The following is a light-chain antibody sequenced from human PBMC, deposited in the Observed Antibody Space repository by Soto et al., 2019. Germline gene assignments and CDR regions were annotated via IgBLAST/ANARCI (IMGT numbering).Light chain of an antibody. CDR2: GAS. J-gene: IGKJ5*01. Sequence: EIVLTQSPGTLSLSPGERATLSCRASQSVRSSYLAWYQQRPGQAPRLLIYGASSRAPGIPDRFSGSGSGTDFTLTISRLEPEDLAVYYCQQYGSPPITFGQGTRLDIK. V-gene: IGKV3-20*01. CDR3: QQYGSPPIT. CDR1: QSVRSSY.